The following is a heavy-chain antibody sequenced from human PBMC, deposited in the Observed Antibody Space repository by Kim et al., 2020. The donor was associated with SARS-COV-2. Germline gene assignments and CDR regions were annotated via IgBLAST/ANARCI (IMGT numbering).Heavy chain of an antibody. Sequence: SETLSLTCAVSGGSISSSNWWSWVRQPPGKGLEWIGEIYHSGSTNYNPSLKSRVTISVDKSKNQFSLKLSSVTAADTAVYYCARDRRLAGALKIQLWTPYGMDVWGQGTTVTVSS. J-gene: IGHJ6*02. V-gene: IGHV4-4*02. CDR3: ARDRRLAGALKIQLWTPYGMDV. CDR1: GGSISSSNW. CDR2: IYHSGST. D-gene: IGHD5-18*01.